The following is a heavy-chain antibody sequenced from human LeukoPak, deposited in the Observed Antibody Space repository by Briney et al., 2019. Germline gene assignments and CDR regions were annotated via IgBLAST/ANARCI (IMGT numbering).Heavy chain of an antibody. CDR3: ARPPSRGYSSSFEY. V-gene: IGHV5-51*01. Sequence: GESLKISCKGSGYSFPTYWIGWVGPMPRKGLEWRGIIYPDDNKIHYNPSFQSHVTSSADKSISTAYLQWSRLKASGTAMYYCARPPSRGYSSSFEYWGQGTLVTVSS. CDR1: GYSFPTYW. D-gene: IGHD2-2*03. J-gene: IGHJ4*02. CDR2: IYPDDNKI.